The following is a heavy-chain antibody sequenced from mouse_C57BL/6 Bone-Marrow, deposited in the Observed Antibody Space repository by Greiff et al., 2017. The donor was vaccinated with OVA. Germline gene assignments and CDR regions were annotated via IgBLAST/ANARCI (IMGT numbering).Heavy chain of an antibody. Sequence: VQLQQPGAELVKPGASVKLSCKASGYTFTSYWMHWVKQRPGQGLAWIGMIHPNSGSNNYNEKFKSKATLTVDKSSSTAYMQISSLTAEDSAVYYCARERYPWFAYWGQGTLVTVSA. J-gene: IGHJ3*01. CDR1: GYTFTSYW. V-gene: IGHV1-64*01. CDR2: IHPNSGSN. D-gene: IGHD2-14*01. CDR3: ARERYPWFAY.